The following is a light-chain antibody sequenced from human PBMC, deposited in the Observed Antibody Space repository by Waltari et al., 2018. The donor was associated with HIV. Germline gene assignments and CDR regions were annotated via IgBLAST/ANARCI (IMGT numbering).Light chain of an antibody. Sequence: QSALTQPASVSGSPGQSINISCTGTRSDDGNYNLVSWYQQYPGKAPKLMIYEAVKRPSGVSNRISASKSGNTASLTISGLQAEDEADYYCCSYGGSSTWVFGGGTKLTVL. CDR2: EAV. V-gene: IGLV2-23*01. J-gene: IGLJ3*02. CDR3: CSYGGSSTWV. CDR1: RSDDGNYNL.